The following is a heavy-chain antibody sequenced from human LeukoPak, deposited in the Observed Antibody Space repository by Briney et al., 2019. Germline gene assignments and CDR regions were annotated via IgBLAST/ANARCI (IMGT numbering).Heavy chain of an antibody. J-gene: IGHJ6*02. CDR2: INWNGGST. D-gene: IGHD2-15*01. Sequence: GGSLRLSCAASGFTFDDYGMSWVRQAPGKGLEWFSGINWNGGSTGYADSVKGRFTISRDNAKNSLYLQMNSLRAEDTALYQCARKILGYYGMDVWGQGTTVTVSS. CDR3: ARKILGYYGMDV. V-gene: IGHV3-20*01. CDR1: GFTFDDYG.